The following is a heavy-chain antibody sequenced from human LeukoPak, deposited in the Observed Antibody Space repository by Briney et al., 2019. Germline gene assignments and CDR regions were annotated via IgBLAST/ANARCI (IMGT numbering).Heavy chain of an antibody. CDR2: FDPEDGET. D-gene: IGHD2-15*01. J-gene: IGHJ5*02. CDR3: ALGYCSGGSCYSAWFDP. Sequence: ASVKVSCKVSGYILTELSMHWVRQAPGKGLEWMGGFDPEDGETIYAQKFQGRVTMTEDTSTDTAYMELSSLRSEDTAVYYCALGYCSGGSCYSAWFDPWGQGTLVTVSS. CDR1: GYILTELS. V-gene: IGHV1-24*01.